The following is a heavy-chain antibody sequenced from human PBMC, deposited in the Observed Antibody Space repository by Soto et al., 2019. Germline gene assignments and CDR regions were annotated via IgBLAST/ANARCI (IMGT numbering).Heavy chain of an antibody. D-gene: IGHD3-9*01. CDR2: INHSGST. CDR1: GGSFSGYY. Sequence: PSETLSLTCAVYGGSFSGYYWSWIRQPPGKXLEWIGEINHSGSTNYNPSLKSRVTISVDTSKNQFSLKLSSVTAADTAVYYCARGSLLLRYFGPPYYYRMDVWGQGTTVTVSS. V-gene: IGHV4-34*01. J-gene: IGHJ6*02. CDR3: ARGSLLLRYFGPPYYYRMDV.